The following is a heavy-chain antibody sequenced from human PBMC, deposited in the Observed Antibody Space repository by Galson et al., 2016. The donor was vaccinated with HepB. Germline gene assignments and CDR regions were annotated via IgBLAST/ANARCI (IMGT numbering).Heavy chain of an antibody. Sequence: SVKVSCKASNYTFTRFGITWVRQAPGQGLEWMGWISAYNGYTKYSQTLQGGLTMTTDKSTSTAYMELRSLRSDDTAVYFCARASWEFATNFDYWGQGTQVIVYS. J-gene: IGHJ4*02. CDR3: ARASWEFATNFDY. CDR2: ISAYNGYT. D-gene: IGHD1-26*01. V-gene: IGHV1-18*01. CDR1: NYTFTRFG.